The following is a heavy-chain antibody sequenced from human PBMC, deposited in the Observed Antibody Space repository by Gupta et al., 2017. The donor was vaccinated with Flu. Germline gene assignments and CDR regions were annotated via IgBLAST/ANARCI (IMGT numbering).Heavy chain of an antibody. V-gene: IGHV3-48*03. D-gene: IGHD3-16*01. Sequence: EVPLVESGGGLVQPGGSMRLTCSASGFPLSSYDMSWVRQAPGRGLEWVSFISSRGVTYYGDPVRGRFTISRDNAKNSLFLEMSGPRDEDTAVYYCARGHWANWGQGTLVTVSS. CDR2: ISSRGVT. CDR1: GFPLSSYD. J-gene: IGHJ4*02. CDR3: ARGHWAN.